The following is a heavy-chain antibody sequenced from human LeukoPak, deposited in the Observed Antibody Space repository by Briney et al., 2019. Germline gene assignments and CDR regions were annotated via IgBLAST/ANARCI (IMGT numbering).Heavy chain of an antibody. D-gene: IGHD3-16*01. CDR2: IYPYDSDT. Sequence: GGSLKISCKGSGYSFTSYWINWVRQMPGKGLEWMGIIYPYDSDTRYSPSFQGQVTISADKSLSTAYLQWSSLKASDTAMYYCARHLFTGGSYYFDYWGQGTLVTVSS. J-gene: IGHJ4*02. CDR3: ARHLFTGGSYYFDY. V-gene: IGHV5-51*01. CDR1: GYSFTSYW.